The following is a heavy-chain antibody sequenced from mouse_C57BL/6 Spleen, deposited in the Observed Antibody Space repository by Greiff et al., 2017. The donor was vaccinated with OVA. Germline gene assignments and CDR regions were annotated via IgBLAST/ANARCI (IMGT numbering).Heavy chain of an antibody. V-gene: IGHV1-55*01. J-gene: IGHJ4*01. Sequence: QVHVKQPGAELVKPGASVKMSCKASGYTFTSYWITWVKQRPGQGLEWIGDIYPGSGSTNYNEKFKSKATLTVDTSSSTAYMQLSSLTSEDSAVYYCARSTTVVAGAMDYWGQGTSVTVSS. CDR1: GYTFTSYW. CDR2: IYPGSGST. D-gene: IGHD1-1*01. CDR3: ARSTTVVAGAMDY.